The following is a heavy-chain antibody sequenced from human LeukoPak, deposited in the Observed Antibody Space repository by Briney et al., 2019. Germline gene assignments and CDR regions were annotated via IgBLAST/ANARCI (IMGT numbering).Heavy chain of an antibody. CDR2: INPYSGAT. J-gene: IGHJ4*02. CDR3: ARDLSGDSIVGGTHYFDY. D-gene: IGHD1-26*01. CDR1: GYSFTDYY. V-gene: IGHV1-2*02. Sequence: GASVKVSCKASGYSFTDYYLLWVRQAPGQGLEWMGCINPYSGATKYAQKFQGRVTMTRDTSISTAYMEISRLTSDDTAVYYCARDLSGDSIVGGTHYFDYWGQGTLVTVSS.